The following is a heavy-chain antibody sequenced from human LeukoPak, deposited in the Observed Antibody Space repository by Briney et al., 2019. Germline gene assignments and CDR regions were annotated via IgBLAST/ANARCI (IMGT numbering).Heavy chain of an antibody. J-gene: IGHJ5*02. Sequence: LRLSCAASGFTFSSYAMHWVRQAPGKGLEWVAVISYDGSNKYYADSVKGRFTISRDNSKYTLYLQMNSLRAEDTAVYYCARSHYDILTGYYPHWFDPWGQGTLVTVSS. D-gene: IGHD3-9*01. CDR3: ARSHYDILTGYYPHWFDP. CDR2: ISYDGSNK. CDR1: GFTFSSYA. V-gene: IGHV3-30*04.